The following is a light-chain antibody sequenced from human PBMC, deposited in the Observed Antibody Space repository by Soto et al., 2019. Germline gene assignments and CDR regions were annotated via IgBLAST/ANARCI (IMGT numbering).Light chain of an antibody. J-gene: IGKJ1*01. CDR1: QSIRSY. CDR2: DTF. V-gene: IGKV3-11*01. CDR3: QQRSSWPWT. Sequence: EIVLTQSPATLCLSPGEGATLSCRASQSIRSYLAWYQQKPGQAPRLLIYDTFTRATGIPARFSGSGSGTDFTLTISRLEPEDVGVYYCQQRSSWPWTFGQGTKVEIK.